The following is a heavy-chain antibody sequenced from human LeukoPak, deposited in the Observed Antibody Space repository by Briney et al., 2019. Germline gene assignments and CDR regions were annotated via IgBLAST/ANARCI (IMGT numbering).Heavy chain of an antibody. Sequence: GGSLRLSCAASGFAFSSYSMNWVRQAPGKGLEWVSSISSSSSYIYYADSVKGRFTISRDNAKNSLYLQMNSLRAEDTAVYYCARVPAATNGANDYWGQGTLVTVSS. CDR1: GFAFSSYS. CDR2: ISSSSSYI. D-gene: IGHD2-2*01. V-gene: IGHV3-21*01. CDR3: ARVPAATNGANDY. J-gene: IGHJ4*02.